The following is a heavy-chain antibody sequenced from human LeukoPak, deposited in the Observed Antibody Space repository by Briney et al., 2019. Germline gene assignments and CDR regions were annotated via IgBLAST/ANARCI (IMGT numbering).Heavy chain of an antibody. CDR2: ISSSSSYI. CDR3: ARGRPYGDFRGTTRNWFDP. V-gene: IGHV3-21*01. J-gene: IGHJ5*02. D-gene: IGHD4-17*01. Sequence: GGSLRLSCAASGFTFSSYSMNWVRQAPGKGLEWVSSISSSSSYIYYADSVKGRFTISRDNAKNSLYLQMNSLRDEDTAVYYCARGRPYGDFRGTTRNWFDPWGRGTLVTVSS. CDR1: GFTFSSYS.